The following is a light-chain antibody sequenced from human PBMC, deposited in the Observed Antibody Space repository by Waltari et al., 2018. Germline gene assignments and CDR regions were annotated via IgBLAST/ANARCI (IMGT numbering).Light chain of an antibody. CDR3: QQYGSSPPT. CDR2: GAS. CDR1: QSITNNY. V-gene: IGKV3-20*01. Sequence: EIVLTQYPGTLSLSPGERATLSCRARQSITNNYLAWYQQEPGQAHRLLSYGASSRATGIPDRFSGSGSGTDFTLTISRLEPEDFAVYVCQQYGSSPPTFGQGTKVEIK. J-gene: IGKJ1*01.